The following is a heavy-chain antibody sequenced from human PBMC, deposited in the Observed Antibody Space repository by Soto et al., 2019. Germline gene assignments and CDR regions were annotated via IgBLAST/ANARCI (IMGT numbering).Heavy chain of an antibody. Sequence: GESLKISCAASGFTFSSYSMNWVRQAPGKGLEWVSSISSSSSYIYYADSVKGRFTISRDNAKNSLYLQMNSLRAEDTAVYYCARDPREGHFHWGQGTLVTVSS. CDR2: ISSSSSYI. J-gene: IGHJ4*02. CDR1: GFTFSSYS. V-gene: IGHV3-21*01. CDR3: ARDPREGHFH.